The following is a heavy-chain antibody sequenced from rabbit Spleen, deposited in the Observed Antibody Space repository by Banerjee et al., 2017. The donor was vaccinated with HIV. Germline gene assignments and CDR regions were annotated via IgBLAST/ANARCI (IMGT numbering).Heavy chain of an antibody. J-gene: IGHJ6*01. Sequence: QSLEESGGGLVKPGASLTLTCTASGFSFSYSYWICWVRQAPGKGLEWIACIDSGSSGFTYFASWAKGRFTISKTSSTTVTLQMTSLTAADTATYFCARDSGSSFSSYGMDLWGPGTLVTVS. V-gene: IGHV1S40*01. CDR3: ARDSGSSFSSYGMDL. CDR2: IDSGSSGFT. CDR1: GFSFSYSYW. D-gene: IGHD8-1*01.